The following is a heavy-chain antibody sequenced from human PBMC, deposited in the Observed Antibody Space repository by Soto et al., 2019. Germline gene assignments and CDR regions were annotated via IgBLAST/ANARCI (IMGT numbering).Heavy chain of an antibody. D-gene: IGHD4-17*01. CDR1: GGSISSGDYY. J-gene: IGHJ5*01. CDR3: ARPYAYGVKINWFDP. Sequence: SETLSLTCTVSGGSISSGDYYWSGIRQPPGKGLEWIRYIYYSGSTYYNPSLKSRVTISVDTSKNQFPLKLSSVTAADTAVYYCARPYAYGVKINWFDPWGQGTLVTVSS. V-gene: IGHV4-30-4*01. CDR2: IYYSGST.